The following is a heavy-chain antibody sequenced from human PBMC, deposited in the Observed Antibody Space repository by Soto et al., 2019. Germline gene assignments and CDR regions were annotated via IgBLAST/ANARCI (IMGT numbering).Heavy chain of an antibody. CDR2: IYTSGST. Sequence: SETLSLTCTVSGGSISSHYWSWVRQPAGKGLEWIGQIYTSGSTNYNPSLKSRVTMSVDTSKIQLSLNLSSVTAADTAVYYCARHVFGSTTSGFHYYGMDVWGQGTTVTVSS. J-gene: IGHJ6*02. D-gene: IGHD2-2*01. CDR1: GGSISSHY. CDR3: ARHVFGSTTSGFHYYGMDV. V-gene: IGHV4-4*07.